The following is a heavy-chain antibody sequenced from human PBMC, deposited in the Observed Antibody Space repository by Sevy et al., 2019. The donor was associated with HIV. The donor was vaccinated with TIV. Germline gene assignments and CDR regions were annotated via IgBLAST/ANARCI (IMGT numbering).Heavy chain of an antibody. CDR1: GYTLNELS. Sequence: ASVKVSCKVSGYTLNELSMHWVRQAPGKGLEWVGRFDPEDGETIYAQKFQGRVTMTEDTSTDTAYMELSSLRSEDTAVYYCATAREYYYESSGYFDYWGQGTLVTVSS. CDR2: FDPEDGET. D-gene: IGHD3-22*01. V-gene: IGHV1-24*01. J-gene: IGHJ4*02. CDR3: ATAREYYYESSGYFDY.